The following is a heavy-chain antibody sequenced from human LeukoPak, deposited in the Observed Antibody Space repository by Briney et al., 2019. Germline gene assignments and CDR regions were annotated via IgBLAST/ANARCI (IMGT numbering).Heavy chain of an antibody. Sequence: RPGGSLRLSCAASGFRFSGYVMSWVRQAPGKGLEYVSSIDFSDDGASYYADSVKGRFTISRDNSKNTLFLQMNSLRVEDTAFYYCARADSGNYDYWGQGTLLTVSS. CDR2: IDFSDDGAS. D-gene: IGHD1-26*01. V-gene: IGHV3-23*01. CDR3: ARADSGNYDY. CDR1: GFRFSGYV. J-gene: IGHJ4*02.